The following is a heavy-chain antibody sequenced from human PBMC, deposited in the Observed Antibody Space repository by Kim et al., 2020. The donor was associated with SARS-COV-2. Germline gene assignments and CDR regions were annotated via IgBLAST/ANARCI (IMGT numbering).Heavy chain of an antibody. CDR2: ISYDGATK. CDR3: ATPIDDVGPHNY. CDR1: GFTFSSYA. V-gene: IGHV3-30-3*01. D-gene: IGHD1-26*01. Sequence: GGSLRLSCAASGFTFSSYAMHWVRQAPGKGLEWVAVISYDGATKYYADSVNGRFTVSRDNSKNTLYVQMNSLRAEDTAVYYCATPIDDVGPHNYWGQGTL. J-gene: IGHJ4*02.